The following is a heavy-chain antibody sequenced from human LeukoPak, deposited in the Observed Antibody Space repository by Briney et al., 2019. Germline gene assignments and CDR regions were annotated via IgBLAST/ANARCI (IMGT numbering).Heavy chain of an antibody. CDR2: INAGNGNT. D-gene: IGHD6-13*01. V-gene: IGHV1-3*01. CDR3: ARVAAAGSDYYYYGMDV. J-gene: IGHJ6*02. CDR1: GYTFTSYA. Sequence: GASVKVSCKASGYTFTSYAMHWVRQVPGQRLEWMGWINAGNGNTKYSQKFQGRVTITRDTSASTAYMELSSLRSEDTAVYYCARVAAAGSDYYYYGMDVWGQGTTVTVSS.